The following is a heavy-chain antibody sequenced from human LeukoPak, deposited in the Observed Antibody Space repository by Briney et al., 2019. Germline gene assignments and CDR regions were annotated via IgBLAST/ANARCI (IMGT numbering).Heavy chain of an antibody. D-gene: IGHD3-3*01. J-gene: IGHJ3*02. Sequence: ASVKVSCKASGYTFTGYYMHWVRQAPGQGLEWMGWINPNSGGTNYAQKFQGRVTMTRDTSISTAYMELSRLRSDDTAVYYCARPFATIFGVVPGAFDIWGQGTMVTVSS. V-gene: IGHV1-2*02. CDR3: ARPFATIFGVVPGAFDI. CDR1: GYTFTGYY. CDR2: INPNSGGT.